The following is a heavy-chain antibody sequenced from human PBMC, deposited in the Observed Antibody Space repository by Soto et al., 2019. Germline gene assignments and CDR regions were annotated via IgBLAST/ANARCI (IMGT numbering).Heavy chain of an antibody. D-gene: IGHD3-9*01. CDR1: GGTFSSYA. CDR2: IIPIFGTA. CDR3: ARDPKYYDILTGYGMDV. Sequence: QVQLVQSGAEVKKPGSSVKVSCKASGGTFSSYAISWVRQAPGQGLEWMGGIIPIFGTANYAQKFQGRVTITADESTSTASRELSSLRSEDTAVYYCARDPKYYDILTGYGMDVWGQGTTVTVSS. J-gene: IGHJ6*02. V-gene: IGHV1-69*12.